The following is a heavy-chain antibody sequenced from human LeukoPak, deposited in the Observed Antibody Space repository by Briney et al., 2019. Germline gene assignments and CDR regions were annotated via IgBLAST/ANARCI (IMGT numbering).Heavy chain of an antibody. D-gene: IGHD3-10*02. V-gene: IGHV3-48*03. Sequence: GGSLRLSCAASGFTFSSDEMNWVRQAPGKGLEWGSYISSSGSPIYYADSVKGRFTISRDNAKNSLYLQMNSLRAEDTAVYYCAELGITMIGGLWGKGTTVTISS. J-gene: IGHJ6*04. CDR1: GFTFSSDE. CDR2: ISSSGSPI. CDR3: AELGITMIGGL.